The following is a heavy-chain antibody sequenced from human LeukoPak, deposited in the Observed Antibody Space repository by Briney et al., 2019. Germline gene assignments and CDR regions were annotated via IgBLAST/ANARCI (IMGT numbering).Heavy chain of an antibody. V-gene: IGHV5-51*01. CDR3: ARWGTTYSTSWYGY. CDR2: IYPGDSDT. J-gene: IGHJ4*02. Sequence: GETLKISCRGSGYSFTTYWIGWVRQMPGKALELMGIIYPGDSDTRYSPSFQGQVTISADKSISTAYLQWSSLKASDTAMYYCARWGTTYSTSWYGYWGQGTLVTVSS. D-gene: IGHD6-13*01. CDR1: GYSFTTYW.